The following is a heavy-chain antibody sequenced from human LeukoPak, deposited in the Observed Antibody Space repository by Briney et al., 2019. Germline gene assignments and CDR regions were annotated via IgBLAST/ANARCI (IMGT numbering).Heavy chain of an antibody. D-gene: IGHD3-10*01. J-gene: IGHJ6*02. CDR1: GYTFTSYG. Sequence: ASVKVSCKASGYTFTSYGISWVRQAPGQGLEWMGWISAYNGNTNYAQKLQGRVTMTTDTSTSTAYMELRSLRPDDTAVYYCAIAPGGYYYGMDVWGQGTTVTVSS. V-gene: IGHV1-18*01. CDR3: AIAPGGYYYGMDV. CDR2: ISAYNGNT.